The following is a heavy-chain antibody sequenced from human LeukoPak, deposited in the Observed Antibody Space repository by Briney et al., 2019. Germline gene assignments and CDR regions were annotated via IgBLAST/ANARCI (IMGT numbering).Heavy chain of an antibody. J-gene: IGHJ4*02. Sequence: ASVKVSCKASGYTFTSYGISWVRQAPGQGLEWMGWISAYNGNTNYAQKLQGRVTMTTDTSTSTDYMELRSLRSDDTAVYYCARIGYCSGGSCYSHGSYYFDYWGQGTLVTVSS. D-gene: IGHD2-15*01. CDR3: ARIGYCSGGSCYSHGSYYFDY. CDR2: ISAYNGNT. V-gene: IGHV1-18*01. CDR1: GYTFTSYG.